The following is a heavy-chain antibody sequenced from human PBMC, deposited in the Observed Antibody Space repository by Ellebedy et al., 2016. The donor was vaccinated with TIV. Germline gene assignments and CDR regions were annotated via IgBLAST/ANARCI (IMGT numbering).Heavy chain of an antibody. D-gene: IGHD6-19*01. CDR3: ARESLNPATGAATDAFDV. Sequence: SETLSLTXTVSGGSISNSNWWSWVRQPPGEGPEWIGEIFQSGATNYIPSLKSRVTISLDRSKNQFSLSLYSVTAADTAVYYCARESLNPATGAATDAFDVWGQGTMVTVSS. J-gene: IGHJ3*01. V-gene: IGHV4-4*02. CDR1: GGSISNSNW. CDR2: IFQSGAT.